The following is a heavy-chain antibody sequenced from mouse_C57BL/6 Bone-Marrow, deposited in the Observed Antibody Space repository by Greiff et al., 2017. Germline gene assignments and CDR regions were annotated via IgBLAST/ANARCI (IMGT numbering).Heavy chain of an antibody. J-gene: IGHJ2*01. Sequence: VQLKESGPELVKPGASVKISCKASGYSFTDYNMNWVKQSNGKSLEWIGVINPNYGTTSYNQKFKGKATLTVDQSSSTAYMQLNSLTSEDSAVYYCARGGKTAQAYYFDYWGQGTTLTVSS. D-gene: IGHD3-2*02. CDR3: ARGGKTAQAYYFDY. V-gene: IGHV1-39*01. CDR2: INPNYGTT. CDR1: GYSFTDYN.